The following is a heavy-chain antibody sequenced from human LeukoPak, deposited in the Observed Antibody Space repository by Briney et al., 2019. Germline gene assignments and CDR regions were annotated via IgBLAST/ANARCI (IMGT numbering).Heavy chain of an antibody. V-gene: IGHV3-23*01. CDR1: GFSFSNYA. Sequence: GGSLRLSCAASGFSFSNYAMSWVRQATGKGLEGVSLLVSISGSTFYAVSVKGRFTISRANSKTTRYLQMNRLRAEATAIYDCAKGAYDYVELGYFDYWGQGTLVTVSS. D-gene: IGHD3-16*01. CDR2: LVSISGST. J-gene: IGHJ4*02. CDR3: AKGAYDYVELGYFDY.